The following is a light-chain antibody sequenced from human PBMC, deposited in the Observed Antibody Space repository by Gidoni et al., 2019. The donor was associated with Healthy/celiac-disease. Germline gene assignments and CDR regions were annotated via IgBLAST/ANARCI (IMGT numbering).Light chain of an antibody. Sequence: DIQMIQSPSSLSASVGDRVIITCRASQSISSYLNWYQQKPGTAPKLLIYAASSLQSGIPSRFSGSGSGTDFTLTISSLQPEDFATYYCQQSYSTPAFGQGTKLEIK. CDR3: QQSYSTPA. CDR1: QSISSY. J-gene: IGKJ2*01. CDR2: AAS. V-gene: IGKV1-39*01.